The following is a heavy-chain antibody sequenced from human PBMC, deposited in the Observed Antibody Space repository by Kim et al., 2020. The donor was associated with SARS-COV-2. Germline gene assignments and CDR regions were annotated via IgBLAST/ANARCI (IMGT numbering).Heavy chain of an antibody. CDR2: INHSGST. Sequence: SETLSLTCAVYGGSFSGYYWSWIRQPPGKGLEWIGEINHSGSTNYNPYLKSRVTISVDTSRNQFSLKLSSVTAADTAVYYCARFGSGWYYFDYWGQGTLVTVSS. D-gene: IGHD6-19*01. CDR1: GGSFSGYY. J-gene: IGHJ4*02. V-gene: IGHV4-34*01. CDR3: ARFGSGWYYFDY.